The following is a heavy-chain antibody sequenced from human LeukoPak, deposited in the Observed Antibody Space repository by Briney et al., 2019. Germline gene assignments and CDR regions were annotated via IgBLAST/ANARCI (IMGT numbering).Heavy chain of an antibody. CDR1: GASISGYY. CDR3: ASRSSIWSGYQDTLYYFDS. V-gene: IGHV4-59*01. J-gene: IGHJ4*02. CDR2: IYYSGST. D-gene: IGHD3-3*01. Sequence: SETLSLTCTVSGASISGYYWSWIRQPPGKVLEWIGYIYYSGSTNYNPSLKSRVTISVDTSKNQFSLKLSSVTAADTAVYYCASRSSIWSGYQDTLYYFDSWGQGTLVTVSS.